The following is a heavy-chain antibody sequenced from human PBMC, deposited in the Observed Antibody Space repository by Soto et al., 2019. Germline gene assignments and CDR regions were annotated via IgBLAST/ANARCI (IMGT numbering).Heavy chain of an antibody. V-gene: IGHV4-39*01. CDR1: GGSISSSSYY. D-gene: IGHD5-18*01. J-gene: IGHJ4*02. Sequence: PSETLSLTCTVSGGSISSSSYYCGWIRQPPGKGLEWIGSIYYSGSTYYNPSLKSRVTISVDTSKNQFSLKLSSVTAADTAVYYCARPGESGYSYGYNYFDYWGQGTLVTVSS. CDR3: ARPGESGYSYGYNYFDY. CDR2: IYYSGST.